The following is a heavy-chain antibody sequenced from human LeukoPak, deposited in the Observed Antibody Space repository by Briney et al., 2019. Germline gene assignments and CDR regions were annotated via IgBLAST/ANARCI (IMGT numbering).Heavy chain of an antibody. V-gene: IGHV3-21*01. D-gene: IGHD3-10*01. CDR1: GFTFSSYS. CDR3: ARGVRGVINYMDV. CDR2: ISSSGSFT. Sequence: GGSLRLSCAVSGFTFSSYSMNWVRQGPGKGLEWVSSISSSGSFTYYADSVRGRFTISRDNAKNSLYLQMSSLRAEDTAVYHCARGVRGVINYMDVWGKGTTVTVSS. J-gene: IGHJ6*03.